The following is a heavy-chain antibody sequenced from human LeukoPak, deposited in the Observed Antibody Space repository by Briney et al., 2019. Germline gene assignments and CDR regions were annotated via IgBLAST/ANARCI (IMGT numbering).Heavy chain of an antibody. CDR3: ARGPYYYDSSGYYFRPYYFDY. D-gene: IGHD3-22*01. Sequence: PSETLSLTCTVSGGSISSYYWSWIRQPAGKGLEWIGRIYTSGSTNYNPSLKSRVTMSVDTSKNQFSLKLSSVTAADTAVYYCARGPYYYDSSGYYFRPYYFDYWGQGTLVTVSS. V-gene: IGHV4-4*07. CDR1: GGSISSYY. J-gene: IGHJ4*02. CDR2: IYTSGST.